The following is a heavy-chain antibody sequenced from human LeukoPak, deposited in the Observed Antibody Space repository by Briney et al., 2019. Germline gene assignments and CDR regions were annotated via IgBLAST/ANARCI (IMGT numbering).Heavy chain of an antibody. V-gene: IGHV1-46*01. CDR2: INPSGGST. Sequence: GASVKVSRKASGYTFTSYYMHWVRQAPGQGLEWMGIINPSGGSTSYAQKFQGRVTMTRDTSTSTVYMELSSLRSEDTAVYYCAREDRGYYFDYWGQGTLVTVSS. D-gene: IGHD2-15*01. CDR3: AREDRGYYFDY. J-gene: IGHJ4*02. CDR1: GYTFTSYY.